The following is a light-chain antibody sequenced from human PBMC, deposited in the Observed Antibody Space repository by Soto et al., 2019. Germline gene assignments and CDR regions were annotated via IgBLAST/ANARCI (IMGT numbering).Light chain of an antibody. V-gene: IGKV3-15*01. CDR3: QQYSSWLWT. Sequence: IVMTQSPATLSVSPGERANLSCRASQSVGTKLAWYQQTPGQAPRLLIYGASNRATGVPARISGSVSGTEFTLTIASLQSEDFEVYYCQQYSSWLWTFGQGTKVEIK. CDR1: QSVGTK. CDR2: GAS. J-gene: IGKJ1*01.